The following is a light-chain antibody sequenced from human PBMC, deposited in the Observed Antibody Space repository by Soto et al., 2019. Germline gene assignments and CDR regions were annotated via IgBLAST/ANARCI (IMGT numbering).Light chain of an antibody. CDR3: CSYADNYSYV. CDR1: SSDVGAYSY. J-gene: IGLJ1*01. CDR2: DVS. V-gene: IGLV2-11*01. Sequence: QSVLTQPRSVSGSPGRSVTISCTGTSSDVGAYSYVSWYQQHPGKAPKLMTYDVSKRPSGVPDRFSGSKSGNTASLTISGLQAEDEADYYCCSYADNYSYVFGTGTKVTVL.